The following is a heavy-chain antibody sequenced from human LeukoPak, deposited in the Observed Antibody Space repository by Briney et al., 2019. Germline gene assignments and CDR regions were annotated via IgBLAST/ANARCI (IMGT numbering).Heavy chain of an antibody. CDR3: ARDESNTIFGVGSLGAFDI. D-gene: IGHD3-3*01. J-gene: IGHJ3*02. V-gene: IGHV4-4*07. CDR2: IYTSGST. CDR1: GGSISSYY. Sequence: SETLSLTCTVSGGSISSYYWSWIRQPAGKGLEWIGRIYTSGSTNYNPSLKSRVTMSVDTSKNQFSLKLSSVTAADTAVYYCARDESNTIFGVGSLGAFDIWGQGTMVTVSS.